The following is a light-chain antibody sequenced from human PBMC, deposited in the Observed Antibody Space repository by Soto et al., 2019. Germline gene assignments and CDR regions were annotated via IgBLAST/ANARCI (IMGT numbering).Light chain of an antibody. CDR2: AAS. J-gene: IGKJ2*01. Sequence: DIQMTQSPSSLSASVGDRVTITCRASQSISSYLNWYQHKPGKAPKLLIYAASSLQSGVPSRFSGSGSGTDFTLTISSLQPEDFATYFWQQSYSAPPYTFGQGTSLEIK. CDR1: QSISSY. V-gene: IGKV1-39*01. CDR3: QQSYSAPPYT.